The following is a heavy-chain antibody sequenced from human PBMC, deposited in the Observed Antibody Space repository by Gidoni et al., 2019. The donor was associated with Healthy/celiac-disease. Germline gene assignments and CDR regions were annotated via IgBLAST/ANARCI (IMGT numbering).Heavy chain of an antibody. CDR2: IYYSGST. CDR3: ARHGDPTKQEKPFDY. D-gene: IGHD7-27*01. V-gene: IGHV4-39*01. CDR1: GGSISSSSYY. J-gene: IGHJ4*02. Sequence: QLQLQESGPGLVKPSETLSLTCTVSGGSISSSSYYWGWIRQPPGKGLEWIGSIYYSGSTYYNPSLKSRVTISVDTSKNQFSLKLSSVTAADTAVYYCARHGDPTKQEKPFDYWGQGTLVTVSS.